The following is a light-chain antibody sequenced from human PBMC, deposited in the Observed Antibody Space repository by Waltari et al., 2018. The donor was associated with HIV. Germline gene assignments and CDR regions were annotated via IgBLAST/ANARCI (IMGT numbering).Light chain of an antibody. CDR2: KAS. V-gene: IGKV1-5*03. CDR1: QSICSS. CDR3: QQY. Sequence: DIQMTLSPSTLSASVGDSVTITCRASQSICSSLAWYQKKSGKAPKFLIDKASSLESGVPSRFSGSGSGTEFTLTISSLQPDDFATYYCQQYFGQGTRLEIK. J-gene: IGKJ5*01.